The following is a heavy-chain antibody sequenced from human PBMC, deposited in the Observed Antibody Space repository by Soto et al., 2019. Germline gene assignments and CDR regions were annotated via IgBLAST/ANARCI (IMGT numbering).Heavy chain of an antibody. J-gene: IGHJ3*02. V-gene: IGHV1-69*01. D-gene: IGHD2-15*01. CDR2: IIPIFGTA. CDR3: AREGQVVVVAANLVTAGEDAFDI. CDR1: GGTFSSYA. Sequence: QVQLVQSGAEVKKPGSSVKVSCKASGGTFSSYAISWVRQAPGQGLEWMGGIIPIFGTATYAQKFQGRVTITADETTSTADMERSLLRSEDTAVYYCAREGQVVVVAANLVTAGEDAFDIWGPGTMVTVSS.